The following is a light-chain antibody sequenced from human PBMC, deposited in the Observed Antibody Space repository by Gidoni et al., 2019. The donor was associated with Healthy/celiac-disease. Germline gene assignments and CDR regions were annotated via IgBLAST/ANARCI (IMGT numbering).Light chain of an antibody. J-gene: IGKJ2*01. Sequence: DIVMTQSPLSLPVTPGEPASISCRSSQSLLHRSGYNYLDWYLQKPGQSPQLLIYLGSNRASGVPDRFSGSGSGTYFTLKISRVEAEDVGVYYCMQPLQTPYTFGQGTKLEIK. CDR2: LGS. CDR1: QSLLHRSGYNY. V-gene: IGKV2-28*01. CDR3: MQPLQTPYT.